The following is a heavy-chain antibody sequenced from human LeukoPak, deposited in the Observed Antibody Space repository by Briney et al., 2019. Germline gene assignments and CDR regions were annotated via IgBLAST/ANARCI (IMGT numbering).Heavy chain of an antibody. V-gene: IGHV3-21*01. J-gene: IGHJ4*02. CDR3: ASYLPIVGATSYFDY. CDR1: GFTFSSYS. D-gene: IGHD1-26*01. Sequence: GGSLRLSCAASGFTFSSYSMNWVRQAPGKGLEWVSSISSSSSYIYYADSVKGRFTISRDNAKNPLYLQMNSLRAEDTAVYYCASYLPIVGATSYFDYWGQGTLVTVSS. CDR2: ISSSSSYI.